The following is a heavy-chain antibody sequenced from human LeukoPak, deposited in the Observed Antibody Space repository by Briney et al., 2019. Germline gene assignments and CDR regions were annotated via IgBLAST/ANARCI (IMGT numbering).Heavy chain of an antibody. D-gene: IGHD1-1*01. CDR3: ARGRSPGTSMEYYYYMDV. V-gene: IGHV1-8*03. Sequence: GASVKVSCKASGYTFTNYDINWVRQATGQGLEWMGWMNPNSGTTGYAQKFLGRVTITRNTSISTTYMELSGLRSEDTAVYYCARGRSPGTSMEYYYYMDVWGKGTTVTVSS. CDR1: GYTFTNYD. CDR2: MNPNSGTT. J-gene: IGHJ6*03.